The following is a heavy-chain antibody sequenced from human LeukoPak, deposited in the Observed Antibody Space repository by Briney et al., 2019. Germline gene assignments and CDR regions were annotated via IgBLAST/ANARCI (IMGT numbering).Heavy chain of an antibody. D-gene: IGHD2-15*01. CDR2: IYYSGST. CDR1: GGSISSYY. Sequence: PSETLYLTCTVSGGSISSYYWSWIRQPPGKGLEWIGYIYYSGSTNYNPSLKSRVTISVDTSKNQFSLKLSSVTAADTAVYYCAREGYCSGGSCSGRMDVWGQGTTVPVSS. J-gene: IGHJ6*02. V-gene: IGHV4-59*01. CDR3: AREGYCSGGSCSGRMDV.